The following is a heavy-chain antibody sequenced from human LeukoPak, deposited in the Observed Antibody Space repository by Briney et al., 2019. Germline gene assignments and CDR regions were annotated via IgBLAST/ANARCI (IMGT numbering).Heavy chain of an antibody. J-gene: IGHJ3*01. CDR3: TRETDANYDPGAFDV. CDR2: INPKSGGT. V-gene: IGHV1-2*02. Sequence: ASVKVSCKASGYSFTGYYIHWVRQAPGQGLEWMGWINPKSGGTDSAEKFGGRVTMSRDTSVRTSYLEVRRLKSDDTAVYYCTRETDANYDPGAFDVWGQGTMVTVSS. CDR1: GYSFTGYY. D-gene: IGHD3-3*01.